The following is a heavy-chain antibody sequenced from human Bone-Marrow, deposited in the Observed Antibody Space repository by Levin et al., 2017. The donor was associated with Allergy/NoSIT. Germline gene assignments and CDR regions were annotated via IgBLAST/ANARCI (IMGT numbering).Heavy chain of an antibody. Sequence: LSLTCAASGFTFSSNGMHWVRQAPGKGLEWVTFISYDGSNKYYADSVKGRFTISRDNSKTTLYLQMNSLRAEDTAVYYCAKDRSGEVVPDYWGQGTLVTVSS. CDR1: GFTFSSNG. D-gene: IGHD2-15*01. J-gene: IGHJ4*02. CDR2: ISYDGSNK. CDR3: AKDRSGEVVPDY. V-gene: IGHV3-30*18.